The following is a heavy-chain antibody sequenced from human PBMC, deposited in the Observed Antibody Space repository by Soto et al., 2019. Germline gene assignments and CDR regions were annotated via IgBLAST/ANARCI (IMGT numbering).Heavy chain of an antibody. CDR1: GYTFTEYY. CDR3: ARDPIGRGAPYYFDY. Sequence: ASVKVSCKASGYTFTEYYLYWVRQAPGQGPEWLGGINPRTGDTNQAQKFQGRVTMTRDMSLTTAYMELHRLTSDDTAVYYCARDPIGRGAPYYFDYWGQGSLVTFSS. J-gene: IGHJ4*02. V-gene: IGHV1-2*02. D-gene: IGHD3-10*01. CDR2: INPRTGDT.